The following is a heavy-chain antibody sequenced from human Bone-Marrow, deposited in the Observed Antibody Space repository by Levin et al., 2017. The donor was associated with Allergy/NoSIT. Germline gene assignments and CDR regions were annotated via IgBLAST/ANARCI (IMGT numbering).Heavy chain of an antibody. D-gene: IGHD3-3*01. CDR2: ISTTGSTI. CDR3: GRLFGFIPL. Sequence: GGSLKISCAASEFTFRTFEMNWVRQAPGKGLEWISYISTTGSTIHYADSVKGRFTISRDNAKNSLYLQMNSLRAEDTGVYYCGRLFGFIPLWGQGTQVTVSA. V-gene: IGHV3-48*03. CDR1: EFTFRTFE. J-gene: IGHJ4*02.